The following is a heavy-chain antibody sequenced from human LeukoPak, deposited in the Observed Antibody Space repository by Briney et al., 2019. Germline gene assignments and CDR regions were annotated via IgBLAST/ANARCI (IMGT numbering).Heavy chain of an antibody. D-gene: IGHD2-15*01. CDR2: ISGSGGST. CDR3: AKDPGSGGSWDDY. CDR1: EFSVGSNY. J-gene: IGHJ4*02. Sequence: GGSLRLSCAASEFSVGSNYMTWVRQAPGKGLEWVSAISGSGGSTYYADSVKGRFTISRDNSKNTLYLQMNSLRAEDTAVYYCAKDPGSGGSWDDYWGQGTLVTVSS. V-gene: IGHV3-23*01.